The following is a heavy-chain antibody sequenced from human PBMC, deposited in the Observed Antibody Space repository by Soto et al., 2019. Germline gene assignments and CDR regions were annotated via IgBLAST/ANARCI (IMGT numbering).Heavy chain of an antibody. CDR2: INAGNGNT. J-gene: IGHJ5*02. V-gene: IGHV1-3*01. D-gene: IGHD2-2*02. Sequence: QVQLVQSGSEVKKPGASVKDSCKASGYTFTSYAMHWVRQAPGQRLEWMGWINAGNGNTKYSQKFQGRVTITRDTFPSAAYVELSSLRSEDTAVYSCARALRYIVWFDPWGQGTPVTVSS. CDR3: ARALRYIVWFDP. CDR1: GYTFTSYA.